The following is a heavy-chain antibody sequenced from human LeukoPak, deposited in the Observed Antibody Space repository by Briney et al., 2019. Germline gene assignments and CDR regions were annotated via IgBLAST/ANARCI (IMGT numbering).Heavy chain of an antibody. V-gene: IGHV3-30-3*01. CDR2: ISYDGSNK. J-gene: IGHJ4*02. Sequence: GGSLRLSCAASGFTFSSYAMHWVRQAPGKGLEWVAVISYDGSNKYYADSVKGRFTISRDNAKNSLYLQMNSLRAEDTAVYYCARDSTGMSTFGVVIGYYFDYWGQGTLVTVSS. D-gene: IGHD3-3*01. CDR1: GFTFSSYA. CDR3: ARDSTGMSTFGVVIGYYFDY.